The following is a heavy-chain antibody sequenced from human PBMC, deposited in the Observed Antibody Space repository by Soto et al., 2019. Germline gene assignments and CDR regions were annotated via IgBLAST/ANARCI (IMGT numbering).Heavy chain of an antibody. V-gene: IGHV4-59*01. J-gene: IGHJ3*02. CDR3: VRDYEQQPKNTMALEI. CDR2: SYYSGST. CDR1: GGSISSYY. D-gene: IGHD6-13*01. Sequence: PSETLSLTCTVSGGSISSYYWSWIRQPPGKGLEWIGYSYYSGSTNYNHSLKSRVRISVATSKNKFSLKLSSVSAADTAMSYCVRDYEQQPKNTMALEIWGKGTMSTVS.